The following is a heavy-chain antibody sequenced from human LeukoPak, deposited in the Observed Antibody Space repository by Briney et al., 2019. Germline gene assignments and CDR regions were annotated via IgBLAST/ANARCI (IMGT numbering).Heavy chain of an antibody. CDR1: GFSFSSAW. D-gene: IGHD3-10*01. Sequence: MAGGSLRLSCAASGFSFSSAWMTWVRQPPGKGLEWVGRIKSKTDGGTVEYAAPVKGRFTISRDDSINTLYLQVNSLKTEDTAMYYCIVSNYYSSGSYNFDSWGQGTLVTVSS. J-gene: IGHJ4*02. CDR3: IVSNYYSSGSYNFDS. CDR2: IKSKTDGGTV. V-gene: IGHV3-15*01.